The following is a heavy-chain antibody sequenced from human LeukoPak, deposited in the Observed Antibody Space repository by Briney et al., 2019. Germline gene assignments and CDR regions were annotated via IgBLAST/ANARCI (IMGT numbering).Heavy chain of an antibody. Sequence: PGGSLRLSCAASGLTFDNYDMHWVRHVTGEGLEWVSAIGHGGDTYYAGSVKGRFTISRENAKNSLYLQMNTLRAGDTAVYYCARGNILTGYSDWGRGTLVTVSS. CDR2: IGHGGDT. J-gene: IGHJ4*02. CDR1: GLTFDNYD. CDR3: ARGNILTGYSD. V-gene: IGHV3-13*04. D-gene: IGHD3-9*01.